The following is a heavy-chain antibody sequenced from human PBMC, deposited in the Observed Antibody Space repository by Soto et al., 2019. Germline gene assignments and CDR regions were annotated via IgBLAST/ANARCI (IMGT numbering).Heavy chain of an antibody. V-gene: IGHV4-38-2*01. CDR2: IYHGGST. CDR1: GYSISSGYY. CDR3: SVVGHWVPYYYDSSPYTFEKWCDP. D-gene: IGHD3-22*01. Sequence: SETLSLTGAVSGYSISSGYYWGWLRQPPGKGLEWIGSIYHGGSTYYNPSLNSRVTLSIDMTNNHVSLIMKSVTAADTALYYCSVVGHWVPYYYDSSPYTFEKWCDPWGQGTLVTVSS. J-gene: IGHJ5*02.